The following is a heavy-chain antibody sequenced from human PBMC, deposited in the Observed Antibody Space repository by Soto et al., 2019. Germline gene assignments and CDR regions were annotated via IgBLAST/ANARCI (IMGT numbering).Heavy chain of an antibody. V-gene: IGHV2-5*02. Sequence: QISLKESGPALVKPTQPLTLTCSFSGFSLTTTGVGVGWIRQPPGKALEWLALIYWDDDERYNPSLKNRLTITKDTSKHLVVLTMTNVDPVDTATYYCALGIAARPFDSWGQGTLVTVSS. J-gene: IGHJ4*02. CDR2: IYWDDDE. CDR1: GFSLTTTGVG. D-gene: IGHD6-6*01. CDR3: ALGIAARPFDS.